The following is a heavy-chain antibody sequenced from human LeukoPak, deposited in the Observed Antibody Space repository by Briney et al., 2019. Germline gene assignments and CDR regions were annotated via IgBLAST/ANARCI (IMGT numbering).Heavy chain of an antibody. D-gene: IGHD4-17*01. Sequence: ETLSLTCTVSGGSISSSSYYWGGIRQPPGKGLEWIGSIYYSGSTYYNPSLKSRVTISVDTSKNQFSLKLSSVTAADTAVYYCARSGDYGDSFDYWGRGTLVTVSS. CDR2: IYYSGST. CDR3: ARSGDYGDSFDY. CDR1: GGSISSSSYY. J-gene: IGHJ4*02. V-gene: IGHV4-39*01.